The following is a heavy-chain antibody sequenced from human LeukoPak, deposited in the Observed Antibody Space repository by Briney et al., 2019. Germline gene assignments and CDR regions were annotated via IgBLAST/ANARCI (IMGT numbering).Heavy chain of an antibody. Sequence: GASVKVSCKASGYTFSSYDINWVRQVTGQGLEWMGWMNPNSGNTGYAQKFQGRVNMTRNTSISTAYMELSSLRSEDTAVYYCARKFLGSRGYYFDYWGQGTLVTVSS. CDR3: ARKFLGSRGYYFDY. CDR2: MNPNSGNT. V-gene: IGHV1-8*01. CDR1: GYTFSSYD. J-gene: IGHJ4*02. D-gene: IGHD3-10*01.